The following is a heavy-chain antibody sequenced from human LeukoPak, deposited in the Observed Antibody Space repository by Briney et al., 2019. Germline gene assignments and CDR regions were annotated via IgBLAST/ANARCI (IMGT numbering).Heavy chain of an antibody. CDR3: ATPGNTGTTGELDY. CDR1: EFTFSSYW. CDR2: IKQDGSEK. J-gene: IGHJ4*02. D-gene: IGHD1-1*01. V-gene: IGHV3-7*03. Sequence: GGSLRLSCAASEFTFSSYWMSWVRQAPGKGLEWVANIKQDGSEKYYVDSVKGRFTISRDNAKSSLYLQMNSLRAEDTAVYYCATPGNTGTTGELDYWGQGTLVTVSS.